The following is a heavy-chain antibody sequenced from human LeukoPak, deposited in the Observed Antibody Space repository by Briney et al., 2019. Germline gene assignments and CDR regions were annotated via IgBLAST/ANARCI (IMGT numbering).Heavy chain of an antibody. J-gene: IGHJ4*02. CDR2: MNPNSGNT. CDR1: GYTFSSYD. V-gene: IGHV1-8*01. D-gene: IGHD6-19*01. Sequence: GASVKVSCKASGYTFSSYDINWVRQATGQGLEWMGWMNPNSGNTGYAQKFQGRVTMTRNTSISTAYMELSSLRSEDTAVYYCAGAGEVSSGWVWGFDSWGQGTLVTVSS. CDR3: AGAGEVSSGWVWGFDS.